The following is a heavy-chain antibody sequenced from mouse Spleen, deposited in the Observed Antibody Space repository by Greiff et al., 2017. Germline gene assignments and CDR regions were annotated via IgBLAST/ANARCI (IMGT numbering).Heavy chain of an antibody. V-gene: IGHV1-54*01. Sequence: VKLMESGAELVRPGTSVKVSCKASGYAFTNYLIEWVKQRPGQGLEWIGVINPGSGGTNYNEKFKGKATLTADKSSSTAYMQLSSLTSEDSAVYFCARSKGNYDFDYWGQGTTLTVSS. J-gene: IGHJ2*01. CDR3: ARSKGNYDFDY. D-gene: IGHD2-1*01. CDR2: INPGSGGT. CDR1: GYAFTNYL.